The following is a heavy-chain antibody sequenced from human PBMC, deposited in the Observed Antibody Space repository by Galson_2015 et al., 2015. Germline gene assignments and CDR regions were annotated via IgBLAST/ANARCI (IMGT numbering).Heavy chain of an antibody. CDR2: MNPNSGNT. CDR1: GYTFTSYD. Sequence: SVKVSCKASGYTFTSYDINWVQQATGQGLEWMGWMNPNSGNTGYAQKFQGRVTMTRNTSISTAYMELSSLRSEDTAVYYCARGRLEEGNYYDSSGYSDYWGQGTLVTVSS. D-gene: IGHD3-22*01. CDR3: ARGRLEEGNYYDSSGYSDY. J-gene: IGHJ4*02. V-gene: IGHV1-8*01.